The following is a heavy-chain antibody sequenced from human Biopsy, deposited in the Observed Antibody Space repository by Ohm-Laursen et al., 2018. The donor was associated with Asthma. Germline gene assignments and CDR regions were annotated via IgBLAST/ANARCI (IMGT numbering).Heavy chain of an antibody. CDR3: ARTFHFWSPYHAEHYHL. V-gene: IGHV3-7*01. CDR1: GFTFGDYW. CDR2: IKHDGIEK. Sequence: SLRLSCAASGFTFGDYWMSWVRQVPGRGLEWVANIKHDGIEKNHVDSLKGRFTISRDNAKNSLYLQMNSLRAEDTAVYYCARTFHFWSPYHAEHYHLWGQGTLVTVPS. D-gene: IGHD3-3*02. J-gene: IGHJ1*01.